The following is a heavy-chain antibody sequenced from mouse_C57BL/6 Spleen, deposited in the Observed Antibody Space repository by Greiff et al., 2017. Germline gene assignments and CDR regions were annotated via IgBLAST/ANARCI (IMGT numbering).Heavy chain of an antibody. J-gene: IGHJ3*01. CDR3: AQGKLGMAWFAY. V-gene: IGHV1-53*01. CDR2: INPSNGGT. D-gene: IGHD4-1*01. CDR1: GYTFTSYW. Sequence: QVQLKQPGTELVKPGASVKLSCKASGYTFTSYWMHWVKQRPGQGLEWIGNINPSNGGTNYNEKFKSKATLTVDKSSSTAYMQLSSLTSEDSAVYYCAQGKLGMAWFAYWGQGTLVTVSA.